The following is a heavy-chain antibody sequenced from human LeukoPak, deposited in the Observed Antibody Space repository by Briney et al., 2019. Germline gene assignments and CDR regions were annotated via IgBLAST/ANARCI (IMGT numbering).Heavy chain of an antibody. J-gene: IGHJ6*02. CDR1: GGTFSSYA. D-gene: IGHD6-13*01. CDR2: INPNSGGT. CDR3: ARGRYSSSWFTP. V-gene: IGHV1-2*02. Sequence: GASVKVSCKASGGTFSSYAISWVRQAPGQGLEWMGWINPNSGGTNYAQKFQGRVTMTRDTSISTAYMELSRLRSDDTAVYYCARGRYSSSWFTPWGQGTTVTVS.